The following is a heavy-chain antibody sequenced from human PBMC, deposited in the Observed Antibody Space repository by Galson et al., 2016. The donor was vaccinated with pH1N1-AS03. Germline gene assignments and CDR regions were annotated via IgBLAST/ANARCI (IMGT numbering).Heavy chain of an antibody. CDR1: GFSFGDFA. Sequence: SLRLSCAASGFSFGDFALHWVRQAPGKGLEWVAFISYDGSEKYYADSVQGRVTISRDNSKNTVHLELNSLRGADTAVYYCVRSLAAAGNFWGQGTPVNVSS. CDR3: VRSLAAAGNF. D-gene: IGHD6-13*01. CDR2: ISYDGSEK. J-gene: IGHJ4*02. V-gene: IGHV3-30*04.